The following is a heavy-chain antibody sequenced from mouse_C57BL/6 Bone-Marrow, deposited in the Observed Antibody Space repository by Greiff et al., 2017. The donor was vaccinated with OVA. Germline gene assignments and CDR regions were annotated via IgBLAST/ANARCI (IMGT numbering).Heavy chain of an antibody. Sequence: QVQLKQPGAELVKPGASVKMSCKASGYTFTSYWITWVKKRPGQGLEWIGDIYPGSGSTNYNEKFKSKATLTVDTSSSTAYMQLSSLTSEDSAVYYCARGPYGSSYGFAYWGQGTLVTVSA. CDR2: IYPGSGST. D-gene: IGHD1-1*01. J-gene: IGHJ3*01. V-gene: IGHV1-55*01. CDR1: GYTFTSYW. CDR3: ARGPYGSSYGFAY.